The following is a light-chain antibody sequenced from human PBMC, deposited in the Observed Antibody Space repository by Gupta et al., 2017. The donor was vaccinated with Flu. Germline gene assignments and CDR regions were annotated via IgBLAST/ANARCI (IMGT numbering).Light chain of an antibody. CDR1: SSVIGTYDF. CDR3: CSYAGSETLV. V-gene: IGLV2-23*02. Sequence: SITISRTGTSSVIGTYDFVSWFQQHPGNSPKLMIYEVTKRPSGVANRFSASKSGTTASLTISGRQAEDEAGYHGCSYAGSETLVFGGGTKLTVL. CDR2: EVT. J-gene: IGLJ3*02.